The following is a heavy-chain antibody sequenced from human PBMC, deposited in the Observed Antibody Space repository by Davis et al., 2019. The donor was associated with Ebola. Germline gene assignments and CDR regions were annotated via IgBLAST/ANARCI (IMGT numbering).Heavy chain of an antibody. J-gene: IGHJ5*02. V-gene: IGHV4-59*12. D-gene: IGHD2-15*01. CDR2: IYYSGST. CDR1: GGSFSGYY. CDR3: ARGVVTPGGWFDP. Sequence: PSETLSLTCAVYGGSFSGYYWSWIRQPPGKGLEWIGYIYYSGSTNYNPSLKSRVTISVDKSKNQFSLKLSSVTAADTAVYYCARGVVTPGGWFDPWGQGTLVTVSS.